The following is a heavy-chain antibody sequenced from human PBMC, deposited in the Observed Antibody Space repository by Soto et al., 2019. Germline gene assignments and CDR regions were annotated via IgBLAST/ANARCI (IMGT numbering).Heavy chain of an antibody. D-gene: IGHD6-6*01. J-gene: IGHJ6*02. CDR2: MYSSGTT. CDR1: GFSVSSNF. Sequence: EVQLVETGGGLIQPGGSLRLSCAVSGFSVSSNFMSWVRQAPGKGLEWVSVMYSSGTTHDADSVKGRFTISRDNSKNTVYLELNSLRVDDTAVYYCASSSHKDYNFAMDTWGQGTTVIVSS. CDR3: ASSSHKDYNFAMDT. V-gene: IGHV3-53*02.